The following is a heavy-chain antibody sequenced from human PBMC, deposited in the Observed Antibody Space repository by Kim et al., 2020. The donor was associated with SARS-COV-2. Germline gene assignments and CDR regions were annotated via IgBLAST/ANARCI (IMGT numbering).Heavy chain of an antibody. D-gene: IGHD6-13*01. CDR2: ISYDGSNK. V-gene: IGHV3-30-3*01. Sequence: GGSLRLSCAASGFIFSSYAMHWVRQAPGKGLEWVAVISYDGSNKYYADSVKGRFTISRDNSKNTLYLQMNSLRAEDTAVYYCARDFSQYSCSWYDFDYWG. CDR3: ARDFSQYSCSWYDFDY. CDR1: GFIFSSYA. J-gene: IGHJ4*01.